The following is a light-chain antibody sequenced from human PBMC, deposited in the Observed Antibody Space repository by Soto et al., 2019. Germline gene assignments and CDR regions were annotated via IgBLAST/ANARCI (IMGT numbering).Light chain of an antibody. Sequence: AIRMTQSPSSFSASTGDRVTITCRASQGISSYLAWYQQKPGRAPKLLIYAAFTLQSGGPSRFSGSGSGTDFTLTISCLQSEDFATYYCQQYYSYPHTFGQGTKVEIK. J-gene: IGKJ1*01. CDR1: QGISSY. V-gene: IGKV1-8*01. CDR2: AAF. CDR3: QQYYSYPHT.